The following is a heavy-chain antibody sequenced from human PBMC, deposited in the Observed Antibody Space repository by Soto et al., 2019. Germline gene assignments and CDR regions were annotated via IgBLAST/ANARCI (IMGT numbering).Heavy chain of an antibody. CDR2: IYYSGST. Sequence: PSETLSLTCTVSGGSISSYYWSWIRQPPGKGLEWIGYIYYSGSTTYADSVKGRFTISRDNAKNTVSLQMNSLRVEDTGVYFCARGDRGAFDLWGQGTMVTVSS. J-gene: IGHJ3*01. D-gene: IGHD2-21*02. CDR1: GGSISSYY. CDR3: ARGDRGAFDL. V-gene: IGHV4-59*08.